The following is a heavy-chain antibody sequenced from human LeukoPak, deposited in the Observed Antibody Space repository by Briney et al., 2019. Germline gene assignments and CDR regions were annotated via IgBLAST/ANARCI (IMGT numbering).Heavy chain of an antibody. CDR3: ASGVGATNYYYYMDV. V-gene: IGHV3-23*01. CDR2: ISGSGGNT. J-gene: IGHJ6*03. D-gene: IGHD1-26*01. Sequence: PGGSLRLSCAASGFTFSSYSMNWVRQAPGKGLQWVSSISGSGGNTYYADSVKGRFTISRDNSKNTLYLQMNSLRAEDTAVYYCASGVGATNYYYYMDVWGKGTTVTISS. CDR1: GFTFSSYS.